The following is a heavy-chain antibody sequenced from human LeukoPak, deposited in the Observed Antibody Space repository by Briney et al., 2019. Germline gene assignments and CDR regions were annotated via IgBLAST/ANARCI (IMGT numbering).Heavy chain of an antibody. Sequence: GGSLRLSCAASGFTFSSYAMSWVRQAPGKGLEWVSSISGSGRSTYYADSVKGRFTISRDNSKNTLYLQMNSLRAEDTAVYYCARERRSGWYFDYWGQGTLVTVSS. CDR3: ARERRSGWYFDY. CDR1: GFTFSSYA. J-gene: IGHJ4*02. CDR2: ISGSGRST. V-gene: IGHV3-23*01. D-gene: IGHD6-19*01.